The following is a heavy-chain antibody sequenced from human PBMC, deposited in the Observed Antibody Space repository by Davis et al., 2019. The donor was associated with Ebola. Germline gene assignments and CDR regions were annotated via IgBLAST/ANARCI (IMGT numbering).Heavy chain of an antibody. CDR3: ARALDY. CDR1: GFTFSYAW. CDR2: IKQDGSEK. V-gene: IGHV3-7*03. Sequence: PGGSLRLSCAASGFTFSYAWMDWVRQAPGKGLEWVANIKQDGSEKYYVDSVKGRFTISRDNAKNSLYLLLNSLRVEDTAVYYCARALDYWGQGTPVTVSS. J-gene: IGHJ4*02.